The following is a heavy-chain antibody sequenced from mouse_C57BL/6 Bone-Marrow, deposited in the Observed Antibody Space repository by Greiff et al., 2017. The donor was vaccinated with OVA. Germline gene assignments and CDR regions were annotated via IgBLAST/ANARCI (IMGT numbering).Heavy chain of an antibody. Sequence: QVHVKQPGAELVKPGASVKLSCKASGYTFTSYWMHWVKQRPGQGLEWIGMIHPNSGSTNYNEKFKSKATLTVDKSSSTAYMQLSSLTSEDSAVYYCARERLTGNYWGQGTTLTVSS. CDR2: IHPNSGST. D-gene: IGHD4-1*01. CDR3: ARERLTGNY. V-gene: IGHV1-64*01. CDR1: GYTFTSYW. J-gene: IGHJ2*01.